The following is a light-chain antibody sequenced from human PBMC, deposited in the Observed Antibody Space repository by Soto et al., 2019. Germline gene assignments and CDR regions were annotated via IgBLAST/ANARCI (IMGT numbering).Light chain of an antibody. Sequence: EIVLTQSPGTLSLSPEERATISCRASQSVSSSYLAWYQQKPGQAPRLLIYGASSRATGIPDRFSGSGSGTDFTLTISRLEPEDFAVYYCQQSGTFGPGTKVDIK. J-gene: IGKJ3*01. V-gene: IGKV3-20*01. CDR2: GAS. CDR3: QQSGT. CDR1: QSVSSSY.